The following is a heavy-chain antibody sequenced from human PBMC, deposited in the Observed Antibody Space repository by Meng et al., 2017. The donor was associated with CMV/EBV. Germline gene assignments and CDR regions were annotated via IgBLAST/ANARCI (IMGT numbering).Heavy chain of an antibody. CDR3: LPRPAANAEYFQH. V-gene: IGHV3-23*01. J-gene: IGHJ1*01. CDR2: ISGSGGST. CDR1: GFTFSSYA. Sequence: GESLKISCAASGFTFSSYAMSWVRQAPGKGLEWVSAISGSGGSTYYADSVKGRFTISRDNSENTLYLQMNSLRAEDTAVYYCLPRPAANAEYFQHWGQGTLVTVSS. D-gene: IGHD2-2*01.